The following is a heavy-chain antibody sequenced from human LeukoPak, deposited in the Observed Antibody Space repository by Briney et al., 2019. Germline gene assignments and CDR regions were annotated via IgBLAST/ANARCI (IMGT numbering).Heavy chain of an antibody. V-gene: IGHV4-39*01. D-gene: IGHD3-10*01. J-gene: IGHJ5*02. CDR2: IYYSGST. Sequence: SETLSPTCTVSGGSISSSSYYWGWIRQPPGKGLEWIGSIYYSGSTYYNPSLKSRVTISVDTSKNQFSLKLSSVTAADTAVYYCARHAGVGHWFDPWGQGTLVTVSS. CDR1: GGSISSSSYY. CDR3: ARHAGVGHWFDP.